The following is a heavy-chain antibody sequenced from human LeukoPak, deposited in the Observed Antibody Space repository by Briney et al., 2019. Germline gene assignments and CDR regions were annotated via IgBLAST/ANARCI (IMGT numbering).Heavy chain of an antibody. V-gene: IGHV1-18*01. CDR3: ARDLFEYTYGLPFDY. J-gene: IGHJ4*02. D-gene: IGHD5-18*01. Sequence: GAAVTACCKASRYMFASYGISWVRQAPGQGLEWMGWTGVYNDNKNLAPKFQGRVTMTTDISTTTAVMELRSLRSDDTAVYYCARDLFEYTYGLPFDYWGQGTLVTVSS. CDR2: TGVYNDNK. CDR1: RYMFASYG.